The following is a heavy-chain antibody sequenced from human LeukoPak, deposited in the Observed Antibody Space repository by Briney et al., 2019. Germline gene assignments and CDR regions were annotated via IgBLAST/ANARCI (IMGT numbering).Heavy chain of an antibody. V-gene: IGHV4-34*01. CDR2: INHSGST. Sequence: SETLSLTCAVYGGSFSGYYWSWIRQPPGKGLEWIGEINHSGSTNYNPSLKSRVTISVDTSKNQFSLKLSSVTAADTAVYYCARNLFRDSNSSGYWGQGTLVTVSS. CDR3: ARNLFRDSNSSGY. J-gene: IGHJ4*02. D-gene: IGHD2-21*01. CDR1: GGSFSGYY.